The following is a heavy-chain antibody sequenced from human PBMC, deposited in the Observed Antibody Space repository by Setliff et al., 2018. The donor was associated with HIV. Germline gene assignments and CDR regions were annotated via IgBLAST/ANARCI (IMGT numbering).Heavy chain of an antibody. D-gene: IGHD2-15*01. CDR3: ARVVVAYNWFDP. J-gene: IGHJ5*02. CDR2: INPSSGSA. Sequence: ASVKVSCKASGYTVTSYYMHWVRQAPGQGLEWMGIINPSSGSASYTQKFQGRVTMTRDTSTNTVYMELNSLRSEDTAVYYCARVVVAYNWFDPWGQGTLVTVSS. V-gene: IGHV1-46*01. CDR1: GYTVTSYY.